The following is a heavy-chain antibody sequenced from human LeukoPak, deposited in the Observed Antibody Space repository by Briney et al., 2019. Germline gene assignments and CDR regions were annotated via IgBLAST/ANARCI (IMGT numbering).Heavy chain of an antibody. CDR3: ARDYGEDY. D-gene: IGHD4-17*01. V-gene: IGHV4-59*01. Sequence: PSETLSLTCTVSGGSISGNYWSWIRQPPGQGLEWIAYIHSSGYTNYNPSLKSRVTISVDTSKNQFSLKLSSVTAADTAVYYCARDYGEDYWGQGTLVTVSS. CDR2: IHSSGYT. J-gene: IGHJ4*02. CDR1: GGSISGNY.